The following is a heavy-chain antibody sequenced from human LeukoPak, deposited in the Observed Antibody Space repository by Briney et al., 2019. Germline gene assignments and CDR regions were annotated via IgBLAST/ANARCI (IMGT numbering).Heavy chain of an antibody. CDR1: GFTFSSYS. D-gene: IGHD1-20*01. J-gene: IGHJ4*02. V-gene: IGHV3-21*01. Sequence: PGGSRRLSCVASGFTFSSYSMRWVRQAPGKGLEWVSSISSSSSYIYYADSVKGRFTISRDNAKNSLYLQMNSLRAEDTAVYYCARASPRHNWTDVYWGQGTLVTVSS. CDR2: ISSSSSYI. CDR3: ARASPRHNWTDVY.